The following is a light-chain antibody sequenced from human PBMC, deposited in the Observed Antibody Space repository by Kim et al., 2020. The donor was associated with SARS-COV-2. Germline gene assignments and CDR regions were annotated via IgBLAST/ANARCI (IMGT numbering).Light chain of an antibody. J-gene: IGKJ4*01. V-gene: IGKV3-20*01. CDR2: TAS. CDR3: QQYGISPLT. CDR1: QSVSYNY. Sequence: LSPGERATLTCTASQSVSYNYLAWYQQKPGQAPRLLIHTASKRATGIPNRISASGSGTDFILTITTLEPEDFAVYYCQQYGISPLTFGGGTKVEI.